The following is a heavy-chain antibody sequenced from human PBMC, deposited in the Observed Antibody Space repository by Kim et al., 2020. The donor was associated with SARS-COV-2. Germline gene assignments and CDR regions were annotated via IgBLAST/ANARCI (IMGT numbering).Heavy chain of an antibody. CDR1: GFTFDDYA. J-gene: IGHJ3*02. D-gene: IGHD3-3*01. V-gene: IGHV3-9*01. CDR2: ISWNSGTM. Sequence: GGSLRLSCAASGFTFDDYAMHWVRQAPGKGLEWVSGISWNSGTMGYADSVKGRFTISRDNAKNSLYLQMNSLRADDTALYYCAKDKDDSLGWFPIDIWGQGTMVTVSS. CDR3: AKDKDDSLGWFPIDI.